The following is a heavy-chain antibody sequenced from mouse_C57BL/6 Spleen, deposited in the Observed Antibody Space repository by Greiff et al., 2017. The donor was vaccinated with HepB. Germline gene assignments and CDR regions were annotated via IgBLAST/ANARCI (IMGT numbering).Heavy chain of an antibody. CDR1: GFTFSSYG. V-gene: IGHV5-6*01. CDR3: ARHVPFITTGYFDV. J-gene: IGHJ1*03. CDR2: ISSGGSYT. Sequence: EVHLVESGGDLVKPGGSLKLSCAASGFTFSSYGMSWVRQTPDKRLEWVATISSGGSYTYYPDSVKGRFTISRDNAKNTLYLQMSSLKSEDTAMYYCARHVPFITTGYFDVWGTGTTVTVSS. D-gene: IGHD1-1*01.